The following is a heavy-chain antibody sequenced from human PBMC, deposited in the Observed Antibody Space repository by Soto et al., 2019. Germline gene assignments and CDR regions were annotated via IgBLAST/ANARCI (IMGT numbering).Heavy chain of an antibody. CDR2: SAPEQGEP. CDR3: AADRKIVGTIGAFDF. V-gene: IGHV1-24*01. D-gene: IGHD1-26*01. CDR1: ENTLTELT. Sequence: QVQLVQSGAEVRKPGASVRVSCKVPENTLTELTIDWLRQAPGKGLEWMGHSAPEQGEPVYPQKFQGRVSMTEDPSTDPADMELTRLRFEDTAVYFCAADRKIVGTIGAFDFWGQGTLVTVSS. J-gene: IGHJ4*02.